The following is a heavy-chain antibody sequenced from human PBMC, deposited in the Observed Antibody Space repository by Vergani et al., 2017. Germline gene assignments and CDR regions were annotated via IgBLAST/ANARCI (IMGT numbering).Heavy chain of an antibody. CDR3: ARDNPHPNRRGQQQSYYYYYGMDV. CDR1: GYTFTSYY. CDR2: INPSGGST. D-gene: IGHD6-13*01. V-gene: IGHV1-46*03. J-gene: IGHJ6*02. Sequence: QVQLVQSGAEVKKPGASVKVSCKASGYTFTSYYMHWVRQAPGQGLEWMGIINPSGGSTSYAQKFQGRVTMTRATSTSTVYMELSSLGSEDTAVYYCARDNPHPNRRGQQQSYYYYYGMDVWGQGTTVTVSS.